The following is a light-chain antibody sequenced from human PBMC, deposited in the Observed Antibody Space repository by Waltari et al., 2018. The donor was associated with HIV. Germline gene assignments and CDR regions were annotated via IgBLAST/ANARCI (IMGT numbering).Light chain of an antibody. CDR1: QSLLHSNGYNY. CDR3: MQTVQTPLT. V-gene: IGKV2-28*01. Sequence: DIVMTQSPLSLPVTPGEPDFIPCRSSQSLLHSNGYNYLDWYLQKPGQSPQLLIYLGSNRASGVPDRFSGSGSGTDFTLTISRVEAEDVGVYYCMQTVQTPLTFGGGTKVEI. J-gene: IGKJ4*01. CDR2: LGS.